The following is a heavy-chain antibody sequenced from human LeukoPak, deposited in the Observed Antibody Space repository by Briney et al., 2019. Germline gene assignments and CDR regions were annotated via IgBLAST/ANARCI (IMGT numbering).Heavy chain of an antibody. J-gene: IGHJ4*02. CDR1: GYSFTSYW. CDR3: ARHASGLRFLEWPQPDY. Sequence: GESLKISCKGSGYSFTSYWIGWVRQMPGKGLEWMGIIYPGDSDTRYSPSFQGQVTISADKSISTVYLQWSSLKASDTAMYYCARHASGLRFLEWPQPDYWGQGTLVTVSS. V-gene: IGHV5-51*01. D-gene: IGHD3-3*01. CDR2: IYPGDSDT.